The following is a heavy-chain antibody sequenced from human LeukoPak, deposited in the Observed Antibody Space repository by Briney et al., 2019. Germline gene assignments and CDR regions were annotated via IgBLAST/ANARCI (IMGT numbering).Heavy chain of an antibody. CDR3: ARDGRCSGGSCYSEAFDI. CDR1: GYTFTSYG. J-gene: IGHJ3*02. CDR2: ISTYNGNT. V-gene: IGHV1-18*01. D-gene: IGHD2-15*01. Sequence: ASVKVSCKASGYTFTSYGISWVRQAPGQGLEWMGWISTYNGNTNYAQKLQGRVTMTTHTSTTTAYVELRSLRSDDTAVYYCARDGRCSGGSCYSEAFDIWGQGTMVTVSS.